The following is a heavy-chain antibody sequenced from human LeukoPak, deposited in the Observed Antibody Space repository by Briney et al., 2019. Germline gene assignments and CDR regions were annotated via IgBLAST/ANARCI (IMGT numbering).Heavy chain of an antibody. CDR3: AISSGYYVWLDY. D-gene: IGHD3-22*01. J-gene: IGHJ4*02. V-gene: IGHV3-53*01. CDR2: IYSGGST. CDR1: GFTVSSNY. Sequence: GGSLRLSCAASGFTVSSNYMSWVRQAPGKGLEWVSVIYSGGSTYYADSVKGRFTISRDNSKNTLYLQMNSLRAEDTAVYYCAISSGYYVWLDYWGQGTLVTVSS.